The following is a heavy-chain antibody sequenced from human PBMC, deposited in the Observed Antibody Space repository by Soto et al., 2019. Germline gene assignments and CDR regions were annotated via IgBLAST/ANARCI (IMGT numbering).Heavy chain of an antibody. Sequence: AGGSLRLSCAASGFTFSSYGMHWVRQAPGKGLEWVAVIWYDGSNKYYADSVKGRSTISRDNSKNTLYLQMNSLRAEDTAVYYFARDPIVLVPSVGVHYYGMDVWGQGTTVTVSS. J-gene: IGHJ6*02. CDR3: ARDPIVLVPSVGVHYYGMDV. CDR1: GFTFSSYG. D-gene: IGHD2-2*01. CDR2: IWYDGSNK. V-gene: IGHV3-33*01.